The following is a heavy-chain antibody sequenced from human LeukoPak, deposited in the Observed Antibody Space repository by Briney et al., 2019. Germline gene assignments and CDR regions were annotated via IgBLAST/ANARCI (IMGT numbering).Heavy chain of an antibody. J-gene: IGHJ4*02. CDR3: ARGDAGIEAAGNVLNFLDY. CDR2: ISGSGGST. D-gene: IGHD6-13*01. V-gene: IGHV3-23*01. CDR1: GFTVSSNY. Sequence: PGGSLRLSCAASGFTVSSNYMNWVRQAPGKGLDWVSIISGSGGSTHYADSVKGRLAISRDNSRNTVYLQMNSLRAEDTAVYHCARGDAGIEAAGNVLNFLDYWGQGILVTVSS.